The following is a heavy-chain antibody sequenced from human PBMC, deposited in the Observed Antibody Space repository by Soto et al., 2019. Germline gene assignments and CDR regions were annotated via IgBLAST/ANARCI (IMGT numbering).Heavy chain of an antibody. CDR2: ISYDGSNK. Sequence: PGGSLRLSCAASGFTFSSYAMHWVRQAPGKGLEWVAVISYDGSNKYYADSVKGRFTISRDNSKNTLYLQMNSLRAEDTAVYDCSRDLQAYCGGDCYFDYWGQGTLVTVSS. CDR3: SRDLQAYCGGDCYFDY. J-gene: IGHJ4*02. CDR1: GFTFSSYA. D-gene: IGHD2-21*02. V-gene: IGHV3-30-3*01.